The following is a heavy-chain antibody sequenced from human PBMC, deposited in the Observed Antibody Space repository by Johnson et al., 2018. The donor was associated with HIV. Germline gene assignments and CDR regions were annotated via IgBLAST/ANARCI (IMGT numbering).Heavy chain of an antibody. CDR3: AKAKTVARIAIFFDI. V-gene: IGHV3-30*04. CDR2: ISFDGSNK. Sequence: VQLVESGGCVVQPGRSLRLSCAASGFSFSSYAMHWVRQAPGKGLEWVAVISFDGSNKNYADFVKGRFTISRDNSKSTLYLQMNSLRAEDTAVYYCAKAKTVARIAIFFDIWGQGTMVTVSS. D-gene: IGHD3-3*01. J-gene: IGHJ3*02. CDR1: GFSFSSYA.